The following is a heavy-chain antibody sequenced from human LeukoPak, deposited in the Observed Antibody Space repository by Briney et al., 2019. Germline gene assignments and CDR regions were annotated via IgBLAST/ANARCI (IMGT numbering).Heavy chain of an antibody. CDR2: ISSNGGST. Sequence: GGSLRLSCAASGFTFSSYAMHWVRQAPGKGLEYVSAISSNGGSTYYANSVKGRFTISRDNSKNTLYLQMGSPRAEDMAVYYCARGGIVVVPAATDYWGQGTLVTVSS. CDR1: GFTFSSYA. D-gene: IGHD2-2*01. J-gene: IGHJ4*02. CDR3: ARGGIVVVPAATDY. V-gene: IGHV3-64*01.